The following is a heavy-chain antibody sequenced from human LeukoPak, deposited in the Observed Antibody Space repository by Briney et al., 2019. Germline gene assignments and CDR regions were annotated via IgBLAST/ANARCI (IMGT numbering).Heavy chain of an antibody. D-gene: IGHD3-3*01. CDR3: AKVPKGSIRWFDP. J-gene: IGHJ5*02. V-gene: IGHV3-30*18. CDR2: ISYDGSNK. Sequence: GRSLRLSCAASGFTFSSYGMHWVRQAPGKGLEWVAVISYDGSNKYYADSVKGRFTISRDNSKNTLYLQMNSLRAEDTAVYYCAKVPKGSIRWFDPWGQGTLVTVSS. CDR1: GFTFSSYG.